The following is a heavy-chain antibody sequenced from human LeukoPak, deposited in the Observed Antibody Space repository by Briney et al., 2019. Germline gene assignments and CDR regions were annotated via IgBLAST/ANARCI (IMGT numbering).Heavy chain of an antibody. V-gene: IGHV4-4*07. CDR2: IYTSGST. CDR1: GDSMGSYY. J-gene: IGHJ6*03. Sequence: PSETLSLTCTVSGDSMGSYYWSWIRQPAGKGLEWIGRIYTSGSTNYNPSLKSRVTMSVDTSKNQFSLKLSSVTAADTAVYYCARVIVGATKPPYYYYYMDVWGKGTTVTVSS. CDR3: ARVIVGATKPPYYYYYMDV. D-gene: IGHD1-26*01.